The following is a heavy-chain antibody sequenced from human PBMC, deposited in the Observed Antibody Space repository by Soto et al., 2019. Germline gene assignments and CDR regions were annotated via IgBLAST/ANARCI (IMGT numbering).Heavy chain of an antibody. Sequence: QDQLVQSGAEVKKPGASVMVSCKAAGFTFNRYGISWVRQAPGQGLEWMGWISGYNGDTKYAQKFQGRVTLTTDTSTSTAYMEFRSLKSDDTAVYYCARDRSRTSIYYYYYGMDVWGQVNTVTVSS. CDR1: GFTFNRYG. V-gene: IGHV1-18*04. CDR2: ISGYNGDT. D-gene: IGHD2-2*01. J-gene: IGHJ6*02. CDR3: ARDRSRTSIYYYYYGMDV.